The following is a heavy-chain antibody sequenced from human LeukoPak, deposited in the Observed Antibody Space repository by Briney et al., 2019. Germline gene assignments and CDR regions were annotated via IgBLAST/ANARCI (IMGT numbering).Heavy chain of an antibody. J-gene: IGHJ4*02. CDR1: GGSISSSSYY. CDR3: ARDPEGYYFDY. V-gene: IGHV4-39*07. Sequence: PSETLSLTCTVSGGSISSSSYYWGWIRQPPGKGLEWIGSIYYSGSTYYNPSLKSRVTISVDTSKNQFSLKLSSVTAADTAVYYCARDPEGYYFDYWGQGTLVTVSS. CDR2: IYYSGST.